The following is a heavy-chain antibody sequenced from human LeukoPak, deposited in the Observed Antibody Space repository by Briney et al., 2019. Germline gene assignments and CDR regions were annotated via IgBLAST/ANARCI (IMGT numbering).Heavy chain of an antibody. CDR2: ISAYNGNT. D-gene: IGHD3-10*01. J-gene: IGHJ5*02. CDR3: ARKADYGSGSYFWFDP. V-gene: IGHV1-18*01. CDR1: GYTFTSYG. Sequence: GASVKVSCKASGYTFTSYGISWVRQAPGQGLEWMGWISAYNGNTNYAQKLQGRVTMTTDTSTSTAYMELRNLRSDDTAVDYCARKADYGSGSYFWFDPWGQGTLVTVSS.